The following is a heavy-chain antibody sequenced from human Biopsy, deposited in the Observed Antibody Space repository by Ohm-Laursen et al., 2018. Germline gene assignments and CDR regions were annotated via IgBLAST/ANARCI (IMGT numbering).Heavy chain of an antibody. V-gene: IGHV4-59*01. D-gene: IGHD3-22*01. Sequence: SETLSLTCTVSGDSISSYYWSWIRQPPGKGLEWIGYVYYTGSTDYNPSLQSRVTISVDTSKNHFSLRLRSVTPADTAIYYCARDRGFYSDRTVPGYFDLWGRSTLVTVSS. CDR2: VYYTGST. J-gene: IGHJ2*01. CDR1: GDSISSYY. CDR3: ARDRGFYSDRTVPGYFDL.